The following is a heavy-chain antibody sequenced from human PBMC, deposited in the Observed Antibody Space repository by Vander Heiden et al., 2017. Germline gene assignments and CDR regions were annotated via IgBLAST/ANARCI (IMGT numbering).Heavy chain of an antibody. CDR2: ISAGGGGST. D-gene: IGHD1-26*01. J-gene: IGHJ4*02. Sequence: EVQLLESGGDLVQPGGSLRLSCAASGFPFSNYAMSWVRQAPGKGLELVSGISAGGGGSTYYAGSVTGRFTISRDNSKNTLYLQMNSLRAEDTAVYYCARVRGSYFLDYWGQGTLVTVSS. CDR1: GFPFSNYA. CDR3: ARVRGSYFLDY. V-gene: IGHV3-23*01.